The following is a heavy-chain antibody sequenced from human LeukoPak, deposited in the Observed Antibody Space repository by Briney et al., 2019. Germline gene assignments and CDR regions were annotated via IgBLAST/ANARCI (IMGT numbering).Heavy chain of an antibody. Sequence: GGSLRLSCAASGFTFSNAWMSWVRQAPGKGLEWVASVKQDGSEKYYVDSVKGRVTISRDNAKNSLYLQMNSLRAEDTAVYYCARVFGAGYSDYWGQGTLVTVSS. V-gene: IGHV3-7*01. CDR3: ARVFGAGYSDY. CDR2: VKQDGSEK. CDR1: GFTFSNAW. D-gene: IGHD4/OR15-4a*01. J-gene: IGHJ4*02.